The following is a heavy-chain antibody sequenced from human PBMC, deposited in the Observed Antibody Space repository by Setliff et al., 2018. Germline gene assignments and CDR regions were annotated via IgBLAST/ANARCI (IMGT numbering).Heavy chain of an antibody. D-gene: IGHD1-26*01. CDR3: ARSFSRSGKFLLDY. Sequence: PSETLSLTCSVSGDSMSFSYWSWIRQPPGKRLEWIGEIIHSGSTNYNPSLKSRVTISMDTSKNQFSLKVPSVTAADTAVYYCARSFSRSGKFLLDYWGQGALVTVSS. J-gene: IGHJ4*02. CDR2: IIHSGST. CDR1: GDSMSFSY. V-gene: IGHV4-34*12.